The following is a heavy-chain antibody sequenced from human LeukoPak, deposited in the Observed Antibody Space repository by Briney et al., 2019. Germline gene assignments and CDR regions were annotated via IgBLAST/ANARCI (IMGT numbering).Heavy chain of an antibody. CDR2: ISGCGGST. V-gene: IGHV3-23*01. D-gene: IGHD6-13*01. J-gene: IGHJ4*02. CDR1: GFTFSSYA. CDR3: AKAVAADDYFDY. Sequence: GGSLRLSCAASGFTFSSYAMSWVRQAPGKGLEWVSAISGCGGSTYYADFVKGRFTISRDNSKNTLYLQMNSLRAEDTAVYYCAKAVAADDYFDYWGQGTLVTVSS.